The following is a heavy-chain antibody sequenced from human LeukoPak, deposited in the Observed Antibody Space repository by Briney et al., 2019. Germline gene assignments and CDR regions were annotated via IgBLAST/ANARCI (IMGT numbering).Heavy chain of an antibody. J-gene: IGHJ4*02. CDR3: ATGGGYSYGYKRDYFDY. V-gene: IGHV3-23*01. Sequence: GGSLRLSCAVSGFTFSSYAMSWVRQAPGKGLEWVSAISGSGGSTYYADSVKGRCPISRDNSKNTLYLQMNSLRAEDTAVYYCATGGGYSYGYKRDYFDYWGQGTLVTVSS. D-gene: IGHD5-18*01. CDR2: ISGSGGST. CDR1: GFTFSSYA.